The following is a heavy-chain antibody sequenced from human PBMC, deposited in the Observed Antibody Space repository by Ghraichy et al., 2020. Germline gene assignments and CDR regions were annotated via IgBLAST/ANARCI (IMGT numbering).Heavy chain of an antibody. CDR1: GGSISSSSYY. J-gene: IGHJ4*02. Sequence: SQTLSLTCTVSGGSISSSSYYWGWIRQPPGKGLEWIGSIYYSGSTYYNPSLKSRVTISVDTSKNQFSLKLSSVTAADTAVYYCARGDDIVFDYWGQGTLVTVSS. D-gene: IGHD3-9*01. CDR2: IYYSGST. CDR3: ARGDDIVFDY. V-gene: IGHV4-39*07.